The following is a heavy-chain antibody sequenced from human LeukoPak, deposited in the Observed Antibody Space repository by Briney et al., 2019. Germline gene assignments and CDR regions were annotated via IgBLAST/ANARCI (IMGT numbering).Heavy chain of an antibody. CDR2: MYYSGST. J-gene: IGHJ5*02. D-gene: IGHD3-22*01. Sequence: SETLSLTCTVSGGSISNSYWSWIRQPPGKGLEWIAYMYYSGSTYYNPSLKSRVTMSADTSKNQLSLKLSSVTAADTAVYYCARPYYYDSRIDPWGQGILVTVSS. CDR3: ARPYYYDSRIDP. CDR1: GGSISNSY. V-gene: IGHV4-59*08.